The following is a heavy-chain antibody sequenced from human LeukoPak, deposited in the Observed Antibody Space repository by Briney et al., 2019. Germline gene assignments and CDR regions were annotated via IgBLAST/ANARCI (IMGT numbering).Heavy chain of an antibody. CDR1: GYTFTSYG. V-gene: IGHV1-18*01. D-gene: IGHD1-26*01. CDR2: ISAYNGNT. Sequence: GASVKVSCKASGYTFTSYGISWVRQAPGQGLEWMGWISAYNGNTNYAQKLQGRVTMTTDTSTSTAYKELRSLRSDDTAVYYCAVGATTPDAFDIWGQGTMVTVSS. J-gene: IGHJ3*02. CDR3: AVGATTPDAFDI.